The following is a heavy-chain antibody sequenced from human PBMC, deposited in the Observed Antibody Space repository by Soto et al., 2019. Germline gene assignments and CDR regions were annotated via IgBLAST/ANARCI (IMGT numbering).Heavy chain of an antibody. J-gene: IGHJ4*02. D-gene: IGHD2-21*02. CDR1: GFTFSSYS. CDR2: ISSSSSYI. CDR3: ARTDCVDPVIDY. Sequence: PGGSLRLSCAASGFTFSSYSMNWVRQAPGKGLEWVSSISSSSSYIYYADSGKGRFTISRDHAKNSLYLQMNRLRAEDTAVYYCARTDCVDPVIDYWGQGTLVTVSS. V-gene: IGHV3-21*01.